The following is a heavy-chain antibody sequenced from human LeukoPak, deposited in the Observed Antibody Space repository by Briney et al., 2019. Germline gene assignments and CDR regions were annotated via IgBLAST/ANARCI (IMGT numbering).Heavy chain of an antibody. CDR1: GFTFSSYI. CDR2: ISSSSSYI. J-gene: IGHJ4*02. V-gene: IGHV3-21*01. Sequence: GGSLRLSCAASGFTFSSYIMNWVRQAPGKGLEWVSSISSSSSYIYSADSVKGRFTISRDNAKNSLFLQMNSLRAEDTAVYYCARDLTTVTTFDYWGQGTLVTVSS. CDR3: ARDLTTVTTFDY. D-gene: IGHD4-17*01.